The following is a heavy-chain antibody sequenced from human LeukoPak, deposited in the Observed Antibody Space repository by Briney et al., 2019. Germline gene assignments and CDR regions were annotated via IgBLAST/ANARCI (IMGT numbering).Heavy chain of an antibody. J-gene: IGHJ4*02. CDR2: IYHSGST. CDR1: GYSIRSGYY. V-gene: IGHV4-38-2*01. Sequence: PSETLSLTXAVSGYSIRSGYYWGWIRQPPGKGLEWIGSIYHSGSTYYNPSLKSRVTISVDTSKNQFSLKLSSVTAADTAVYYCASSPSYSVSSFDYWGQGTLVTVSS. D-gene: IGHD2-21*01. CDR3: ASSPSYSVSSFDY.